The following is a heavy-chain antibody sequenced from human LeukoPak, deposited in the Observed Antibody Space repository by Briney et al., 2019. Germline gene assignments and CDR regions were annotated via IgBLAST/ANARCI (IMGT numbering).Heavy chain of an antibody. D-gene: IGHD3-10*01. CDR1: GGSFSGYC. CDR2: INHSGST. CDR3: ARGSPVMVRGVKNWFDP. J-gene: IGHJ5*02. Sequence: PSETLSLTCAVYGGSFSGYCWSWIRQPPGKGLEWIGEINHSGSTNYNPSLKSRVTISVDTSKNQFSLKLSSVTAADTAVYYCARGSPVMVRGVKNWFDPWGQGTLVTVSS. V-gene: IGHV4-34*01.